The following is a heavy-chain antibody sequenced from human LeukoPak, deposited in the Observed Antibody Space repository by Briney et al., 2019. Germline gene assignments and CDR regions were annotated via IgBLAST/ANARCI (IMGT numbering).Heavy chain of an antibody. J-gene: IGHJ4*02. CDR2: IYPGDSDT. Sequence: GESLKISCKGSGYSFTSYWIGWVRQMPGKGLEWMGIIYPGDSDTRYSPSFQGQVTISADKSISTAYLQWSSLKASDTAMYYCARGVDYDQQEGPPDYWGRETLVTVSS. CDR1: GYSFTSYW. D-gene: IGHD3-22*01. CDR3: ARGVDYDQQEGPPDY. V-gene: IGHV5-51*01.